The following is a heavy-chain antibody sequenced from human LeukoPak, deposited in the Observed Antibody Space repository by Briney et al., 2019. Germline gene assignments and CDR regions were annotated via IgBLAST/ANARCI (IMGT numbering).Heavy chain of an antibody. J-gene: IGHJ5*02. V-gene: IGHV4-4*07. D-gene: IGHD6-13*01. Sequence: SETLSLTCTVSGGSISSYYWSWIRQPAGKGLEWIGRIYSSGSTDYNPSLKSRVTMSVDTSKNQFSLKLSSVTAADTAVYYCARSIAAAGIWVRLGWFDPWGQGTLVTVSS. CDR2: IYSSGST. CDR3: ARSIAAAGIWVRLGWFDP. CDR1: GGSISSYY.